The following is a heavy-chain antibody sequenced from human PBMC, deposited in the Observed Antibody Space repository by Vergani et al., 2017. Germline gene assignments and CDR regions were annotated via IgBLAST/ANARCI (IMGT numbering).Heavy chain of an antibody. Sequence: QVTLKESGPVLVKPTQTLTLTCTFSGFSLSTSGMCVSWIRKPQGKALEWLALIDWADDKYYSTSLKTRLTISKDTSKNQVVLTMTNMDPVDTATSYCARIPGIAAAGPYYYYYYGMYVWGQGTTVTVSS. CDR1: GFSLSTSGMC. CDR2: IDWADDK. J-gene: IGHJ6*02. V-gene: IGHV2-70*01. CDR3: ARIPGIAAAGPYYYYYYGMYV. D-gene: IGHD6-13*01.